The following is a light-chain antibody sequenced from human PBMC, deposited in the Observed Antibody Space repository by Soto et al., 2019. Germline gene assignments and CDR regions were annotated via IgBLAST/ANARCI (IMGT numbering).Light chain of an antibody. J-gene: IGLJ2*01. Sequence: QSVLTQPASVSGSPGQSITISCTGTNSDVGNYNLVSWYQQLPGKVPKLIIFEGRKRPSGVSIRFSGSKSGNVASLTISGLQAEDEADYYCCSYAAGSTFVFGGGTKLTVL. CDR3: CSYAAGSTFV. CDR2: EGR. V-gene: IGLV2-23*03. CDR1: NSDVGNYNL.